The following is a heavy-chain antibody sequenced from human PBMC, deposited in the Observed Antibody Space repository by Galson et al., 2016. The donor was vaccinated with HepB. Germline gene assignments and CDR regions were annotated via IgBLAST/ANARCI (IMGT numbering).Heavy chain of an antibody. CDR2: ISYDGNNK. D-gene: IGHD6-19*01. V-gene: IGHV3-30*03. Sequence: SLRLSCAASGFTFNKYPMFWVRQAPGKGLEWVAVISYDGNNKYYADSVKGRFTISRDSPQNTLYLQMNSLRTEDTAVYFCARKSMAGPRSYFDYWGQGTLSPSLQ. CDR3: ARKSMAGPRSYFDY. J-gene: IGHJ4*02. CDR1: GFTFNKYP.